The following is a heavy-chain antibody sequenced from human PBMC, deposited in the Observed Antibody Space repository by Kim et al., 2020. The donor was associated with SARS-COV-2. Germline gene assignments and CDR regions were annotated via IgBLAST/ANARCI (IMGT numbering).Heavy chain of an antibody. Sequence: GGSLRLSCVASGFTFSTSPMGWVRQAPGKGLEWVSRISWDGTRTYYADSVKGRVTMSSDKSKNTVYLHMNSLRVEGTAVYYCAKGVTNSGFDYWGQGAQVTVSS. CDR3: AKGVTNSGFDY. D-gene: IGHD4-17*01. CDR1: GFTFSTSP. V-gene: IGHV3-23*01. J-gene: IGHJ4*02. CDR2: ISWDGTRT.